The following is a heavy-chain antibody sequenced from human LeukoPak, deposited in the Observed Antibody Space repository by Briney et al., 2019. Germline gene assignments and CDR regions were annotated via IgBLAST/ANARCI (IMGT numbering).Heavy chain of an antibody. CDR3: ARQAYGSFNPPRYYFDY. CDR2: INHSGST. V-gene: IGHV4-34*09. J-gene: IGHJ4*02. D-gene: IGHD3-10*01. CDR1: GGSFSGYY. Sequence: SETLSLTCAVYGGSFSGYYWSWIRQPPGKGLEWIGEINHSGSTNYNPSLKSRVTISVDTSKNQFSLKLSSVTAADTAVYYCARQAYGSFNPPRYYFDYWGQGTLVTVSS.